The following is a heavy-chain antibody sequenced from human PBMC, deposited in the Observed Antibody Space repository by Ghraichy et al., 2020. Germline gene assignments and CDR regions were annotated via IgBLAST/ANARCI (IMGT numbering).Heavy chain of an antibody. CDR2: ISGSGGST. CDR1: GFTFSSCA. CDR3: AKHDAALVRGVIYYYYYGMDV. Sequence: GGSLRLSCAASGFTFSSCAMSWVRQAPGKGPEWVSAISGSGGSTYYADSVKGRFTISRDNSKNTLSLQMNSLRAEDTAVYYCAKHDAALVRGVIYYYYYGMDVWGQGTKVTVSS. D-gene: IGHD3-10*01. J-gene: IGHJ6*02. V-gene: IGHV3-23*01.